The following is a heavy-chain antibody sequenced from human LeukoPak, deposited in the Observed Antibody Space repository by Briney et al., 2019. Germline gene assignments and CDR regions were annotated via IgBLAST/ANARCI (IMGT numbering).Heavy chain of an antibody. J-gene: IGHJ4*02. V-gene: IGHV3-21*01. CDR1: GFTFSSYS. CDR2: ISSSSSYI. CDR3: ARGNRDLYCSSTSCYPVL. Sequence: GGSLRLSCVASGFTFSSYSMNWVRQAPGKGLEWVSSISSSSSYIYYADSVKGRFTISRDNAKNSLYLQMNSLRAEDTAVYYCARGNRDLYCSSTSCYPVLGGQGTLVTVSS. D-gene: IGHD2-2*01.